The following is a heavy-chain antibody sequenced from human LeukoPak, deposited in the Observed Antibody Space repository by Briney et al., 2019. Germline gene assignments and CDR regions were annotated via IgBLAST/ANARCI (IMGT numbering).Heavy chain of an antibody. V-gene: IGHV3-66*01. D-gene: IGHD1-26*01. CDR1: GFTVSTNY. CDR3: ARELGGGSWFDP. Sequence: PGGSLRLSCAASGFTVSTNYMSWVRQAPGKGLEWVSVIYSGDTTFYADSVRGKFTISRDNSKNTLYLQMNSLRAEDTAVYYCARELGGGSWFDPWGQGTLVTVSS. CDR2: IYSGDTT. J-gene: IGHJ5*02.